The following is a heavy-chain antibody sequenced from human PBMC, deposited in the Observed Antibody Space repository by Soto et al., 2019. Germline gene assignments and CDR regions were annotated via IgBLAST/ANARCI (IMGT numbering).Heavy chain of an antibody. D-gene: IGHD5-18*01. V-gene: IGHV4-4*07. CDR2: IYTSGST. J-gene: IGHJ6*02. CDR1: GGSISSYY. CDR3: AREDSYGYDYYGMDV. Sequence: SETLSLTCTVSGGSISSYYWIWIGQPAGKGLEWIGRIYTSGSTNYNPSLKSRVTMSVDTSKNQFSLKLSSVTAADTAVYYCAREDSYGYDYYGMDVWGQGTTVTVSS.